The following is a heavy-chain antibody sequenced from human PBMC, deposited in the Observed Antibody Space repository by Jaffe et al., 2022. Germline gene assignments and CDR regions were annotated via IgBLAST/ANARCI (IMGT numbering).Heavy chain of an antibody. D-gene: IGHD4-17*01. Sequence: EVQLVESGGGLVQPGRSLRLSCAASGFTFDDYAMHWVRQAPGKGLEWVSGISWNSGSIGYADSVKGRFTISRDNAKNSLYLQMNSLRAEDTALYYCAKDRVHPLVTTGNYFDYWGQGTLVTVSS. CDR2: ISWNSGSI. CDR3: AKDRVHPLVTTGNYFDY. V-gene: IGHV3-9*01. CDR1: GFTFDDYA. J-gene: IGHJ4*02.